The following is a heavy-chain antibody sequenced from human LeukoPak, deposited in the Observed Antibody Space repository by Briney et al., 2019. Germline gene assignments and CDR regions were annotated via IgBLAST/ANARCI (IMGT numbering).Heavy chain of an antibody. J-gene: IGHJ6*02. V-gene: IGHV3-7*01. CDR2: IKPDGSEQ. CDR3: ARGHYGMDV. Sequence: GGSLRLSCAASGFTFRNYWMTWVRQASGKGLEWVANIKPDGSEQSYVDAVRGRFTISRDNAKNSVSLQMNSLRAEDTGVYYCARGHYGMDVWGQGTTVSVSS. CDR1: GFTFRNYW.